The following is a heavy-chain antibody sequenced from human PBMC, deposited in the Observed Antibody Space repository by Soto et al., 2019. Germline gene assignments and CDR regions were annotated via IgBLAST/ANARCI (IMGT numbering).Heavy chain of an antibody. CDR2: IKSKTDGGTR. J-gene: IGHJ3*02. D-gene: IGHD3-22*01. V-gene: IGHV3-15*07. Sequence: GGSLRLSCAASGFTFSNAWMNWVRQAPGKGLEWVGRIKSKTDGGTRGNAAPVKGRFTMSRDDSKNTLYLQMNSLKTEDTAVYYCTTSDSSGYPVPDAFDIWGQGTMVTVSS. CDR1: GFTFSNAW. CDR3: TTSDSSGYPVPDAFDI.